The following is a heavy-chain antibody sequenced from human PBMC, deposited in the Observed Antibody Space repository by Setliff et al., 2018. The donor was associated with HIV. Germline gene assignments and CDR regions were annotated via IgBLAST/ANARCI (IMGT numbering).Heavy chain of an antibody. D-gene: IGHD3-10*01. CDR1: GGSTSTSGYY. V-gene: IGHV4-39*01. CDR2: IYSSGST. J-gene: IGHJ3*02. Sequence: PSETLSLTCTVSGGSTSTSGYYWGWIRQPPGKGGEWIGSIYSSGSTYYNPSLKSRVTISVDTAKNQFSLELKSVTAVDRAVYYCATSAESGFGIHWGVFNIWGQGTRVTVSS. CDR3: ATSAESGFGIHWGVFNI.